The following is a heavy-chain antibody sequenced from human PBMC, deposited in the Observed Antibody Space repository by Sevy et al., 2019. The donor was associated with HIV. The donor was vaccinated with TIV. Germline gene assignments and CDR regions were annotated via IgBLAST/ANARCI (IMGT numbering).Heavy chain of an antibody. J-gene: IGHJ4*02. V-gene: IGHV3-23*01. CDR3: EKGSRFNSWSYSGH. Sequence: GGSLRLSCAASGFTFSTYAMSWVRQAPGKGLEWVSSVSGSGATTYYADSVKGRFTMSRDNSKNTVHLQMNSLRAGDTAVYYCEKGSRFNSWSYSGHWGQGTLVTVSS. CDR2: VSGSGATT. CDR1: GFTFSTYA. D-gene: IGHD3-10*01.